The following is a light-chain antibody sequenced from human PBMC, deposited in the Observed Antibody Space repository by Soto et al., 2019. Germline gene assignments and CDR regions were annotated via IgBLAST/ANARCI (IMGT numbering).Light chain of an antibody. Sequence: DSVITQTPLSLSVTPGQLASISCKSSQILLHSDGKTYLYWYLQKPGQSPQXLIYLGSNRASGVPDRFSGSGSGTDFTLKISRVEAEDVGVYYCMQALQTPLTFGGGTKVDIK. CDR2: LGS. CDR3: MQALQTPLT. CDR1: QILLHSDGKTY. J-gene: IGKJ4*01. V-gene: IGKV2-28*01.